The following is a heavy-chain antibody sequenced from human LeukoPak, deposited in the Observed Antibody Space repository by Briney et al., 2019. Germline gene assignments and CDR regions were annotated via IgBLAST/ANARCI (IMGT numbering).Heavy chain of an antibody. CDR3: ARRPYPPYYYMDV. J-gene: IGHJ6*03. CDR1: EFNFGDYG. Sequence: GGSLRLSCTASEFNFGDYGMSWVRQAPGKGLEWVSGINWNGASTNYADSVKGRFTISRDNAKSSVYLQMKSLRADDTAVYYCARRPYPPYYYMDVWGKGTTVTISS. CDR2: INWNGAST. V-gene: IGHV3-20*04.